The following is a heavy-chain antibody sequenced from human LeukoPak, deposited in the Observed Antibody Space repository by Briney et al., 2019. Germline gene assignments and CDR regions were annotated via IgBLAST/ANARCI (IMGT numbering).Heavy chain of an antibody. V-gene: IGHV1-2*02. CDR1: GYTFTGYY. D-gene: IGHD6-19*01. Sequence: ASVKVSCKASGYTFTGYYMHWVRQAPGQGLEWMGWINPNSGGTNYAQKFQGRVTMTRDTSISTAYMELSRLRSDDTVVYYCAREPVAVAGTGLYYWGQGTLVTVSS. CDR2: INPNSGGT. J-gene: IGHJ4*02. CDR3: AREPVAVAGTGLYY.